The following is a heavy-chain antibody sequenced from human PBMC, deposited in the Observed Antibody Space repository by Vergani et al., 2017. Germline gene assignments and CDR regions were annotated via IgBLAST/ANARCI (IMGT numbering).Heavy chain of an antibody. J-gene: IGHJ4*02. CDR1: GFTFDDYA. V-gene: IGHV3-9*03. CDR2: ISWNSGSI. CDR3: AKEGGTEEYYFDD. D-gene: IGHD1-1*01. Sequence: VQLVESGGGLVQPGRSLRLSCAASGFTFDDYAMHWVRQAPGKGLEWVSGISWNSGSIGYADSVKGRFTISRDNAKNSLYLQMNSLRAEDMALYYCAKEGGTEEYYFDDWGQGTLVTVSS.